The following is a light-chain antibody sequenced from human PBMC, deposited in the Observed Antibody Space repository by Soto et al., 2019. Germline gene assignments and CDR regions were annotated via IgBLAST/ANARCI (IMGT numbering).Light chain of an antibody. CDR3: QQYGSSQT. V-gene: IGKV3-20*01. CDR2: GAS. CDR1: QTVTSSY. Sequence: EGVLPGAPVTRSVSRWERATLSWVASQTVTSSYLAWYQQKPGQAPRLLIYGASSRATGIPDRFRGSGSGTDFTLTISRLEPEDFAVYSCQQYGSSQTFGQGTKVDIK. J-gene: IGKJ1*01.